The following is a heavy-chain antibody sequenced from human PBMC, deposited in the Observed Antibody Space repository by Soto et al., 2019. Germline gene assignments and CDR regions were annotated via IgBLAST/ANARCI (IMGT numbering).Heavy chain of an antibody. CDR1: GYTFTSYG. V-gene: IGHV1-18*01. D-gene: IGHD5-12*01. CDR3: ARKGYVGSFAFDV. J-gene: IGHJ3*01. CDR2: ISAYNGNT. Sequence: ASVKVSCKASGYTFTSYGISWVRQAPGQGLEWMGWISAYNGNTNYAQKLQGRVTMTTDTSTSTASMDLRGLSSDDPAGYYSARKGYVGSFAFDVWGQGTTVTVSS.